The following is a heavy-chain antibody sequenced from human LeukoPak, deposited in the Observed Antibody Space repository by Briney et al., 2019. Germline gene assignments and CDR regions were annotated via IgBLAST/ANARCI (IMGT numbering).Heavy chain of an antibody. CDR1: GGSISSGGYS. D-gene: IGHD5-12*01. CDR2: IYHSGST. CDR3: ARHTGGSGYYNPFDY. V-gene: IGHV4-30-2*01. Sequence: TLSLTCAVSGGSISSGGYSWSWIRQPPGKGLEWIGYIYHSGSTYYNPSLKSRVTISVDRSKNQFSLKLNSVTATDTAVYYCARHTGGSGYYNPFDYWGQGTLVTVSS. J-gene: IGHJ4*02.